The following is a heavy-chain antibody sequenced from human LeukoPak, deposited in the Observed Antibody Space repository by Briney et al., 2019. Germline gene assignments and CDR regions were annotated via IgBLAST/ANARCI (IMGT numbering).Heavy chain of an antibody. J-gene: IGHJ4*02. D-gene: IGHD3-22*01. CDR2: IYYSGST. CDR1: VGSFSSSDYY. Sequence: SETLSLTCTVAVGSFSSSDYYWSWIRQPPGKGLEGIEYIYYSGSTNYNPSLKSRVTISVDRSKNQFSLRLSSVTAADTAVYYCARARSGYYNSFDYWGQGTLVTVSS. V-gene: IGHV4-61*08. CDR3: ARARSGYYNSFDY.